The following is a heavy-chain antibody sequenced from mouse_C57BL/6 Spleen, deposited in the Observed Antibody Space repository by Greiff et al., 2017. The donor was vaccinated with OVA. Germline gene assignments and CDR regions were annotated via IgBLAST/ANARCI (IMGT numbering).Heavy chain of an antibody. CDR1: GYTFTSYW. CDR2: IYPGSGST. D-gene: IGHD2-3*01. J-gene: IGHJ3*01. CDR3: SRDDGYRPWFAY. Sequence: QVQLQQPGAELVKPGASVKMSCKASGYTFTSYWITWVKQRPGQGLEWIGDIYPGSGSTNYNEKFKSKATLTVDTSSSTAYMQLSSLTSEDSAVDYCSRDDGYRPWFAYWGQGTLVTVSA. V-gene: IGHV1-55*01.